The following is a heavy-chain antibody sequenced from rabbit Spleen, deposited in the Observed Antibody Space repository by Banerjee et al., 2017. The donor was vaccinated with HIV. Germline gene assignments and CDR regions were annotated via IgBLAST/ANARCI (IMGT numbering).Heavy chain of an antibody. J-gene: IGHJ4*01. Sequence: QQQLVESGRGLVQPGGSLKLSCTASGFSFSNKAVMCWVRQAPGKGLEWIACINAITGKAVYASWAKGRFTFSKTSSTTVTLQMTSLTAADTATYFCARDSSGGGKYNDLNLWGQGTLVT. V-gene: IGHV1S45*01. D-gene: IGHD1-1*01. CDR2: INAITGKA. CDR3: ARDSSGGGKYNDLNL. CDR1: GFSFSNKAV.